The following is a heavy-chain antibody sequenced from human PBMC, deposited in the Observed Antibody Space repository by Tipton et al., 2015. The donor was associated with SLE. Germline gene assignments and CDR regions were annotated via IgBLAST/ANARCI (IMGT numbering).Heavy chain of an antibody. CDR2: INHSGST. CDR3: ARLVRFLGGRFFDY. D-gene: IGHD3-3*01. Sequence: TLSLTCAVYGGSFSGYYWSWIRQPPGKGLEWIGKINHSGSTNYNPSLKSRVTISVDTSKNQFSLKLSFVTAADTAVYYCARLVRFLGGRFFDYWGQGTLVTVSS. CDR1: GGSFSGYY. V-gene: IGHV4-34*01. J-gene: IGHJ4*02.